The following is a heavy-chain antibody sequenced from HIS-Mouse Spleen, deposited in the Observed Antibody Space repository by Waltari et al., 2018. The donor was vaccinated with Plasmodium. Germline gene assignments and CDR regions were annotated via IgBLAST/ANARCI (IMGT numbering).Heavy chain of an antibody. V-gene: IGHV3-7*01. CDR3: ASSWYWYFDL. CDR1: GFTFSSYG. D-gene: IGHD6-13*01. CDR2: IKQDGREK. Sequence: EVQLVESGGGLVQPGGSLRLSCAASGFTFSSYGMSWVRQAPVKGLEWVANIKQDGREKYYVDSVKGRFTISRDNAKNSLYLQMNSLRAEDTAVYYCASSWYWYFDLWGRGTLVTVSS. J-gene: IGHJ2*01.